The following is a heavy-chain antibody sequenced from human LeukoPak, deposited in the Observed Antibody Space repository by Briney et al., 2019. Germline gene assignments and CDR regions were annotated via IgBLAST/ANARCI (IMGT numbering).Heavy chain of an antibody. CDR3: ARAKGYYGSSGYHVEYFDY. CDR1: GGSISSYY. D-gene: IGHD3-22*01. V-gene: IGHV4-59*01. Sequence: SETLSLTCTVSGGSISSYYWSWIRQPPGKGLEWIGYIYYSGSTNYNPSLKSRVTISVDTSKNQFSLKLSSVTAADTAVYYCARAKGYYGSSGYHVEYFDYWGQGTLVTVSS. J-gene: IGHJ4*02. CDR2: IYYSGST.